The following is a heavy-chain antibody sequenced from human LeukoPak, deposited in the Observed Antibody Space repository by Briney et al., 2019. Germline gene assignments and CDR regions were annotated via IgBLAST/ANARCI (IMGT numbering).Heavy chain of an antibody. CDR2: IYHSGST. V-gene: IGHV4-38-2*02. CDR1: GYSISSGYY. CDR3: ARVWFGELRLRWFDP. D-gene: IGHD3-10*01. J-gene: IGHJ5*02. Sequence: PSETLSLTCTVSGYSISSGYYWGWIRQPPGKGREWIGSIYHSGSTYYNPSLKRRVPISVDTSKNQFSLKLSSVTAADTAVYYCARVWFGELRLRWFDPWGQGTLVTVSS.